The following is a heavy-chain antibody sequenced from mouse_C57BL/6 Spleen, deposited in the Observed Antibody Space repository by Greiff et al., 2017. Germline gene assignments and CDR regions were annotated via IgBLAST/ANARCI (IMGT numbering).Heavy chain of an antibody. J-gene: IGHJ1*03. V-gene: IGHV7-3*01. D-gene: IGHD3-3*01. Sequence: EVKLVESGGGLVQPGGSLSLSCAASGFTFTDYHMSWVRQPPGTALEWLGFISNKANGYTTEYSAYVKGRFTVSRDNSQSFVYLQMNALRAEDSATYYCARYGTYFDVWGTGTTVTVSS. CDR3: ARYGTYFDV. CDR1: GFTFTDYH. CDR2: ISNKANGYTT.